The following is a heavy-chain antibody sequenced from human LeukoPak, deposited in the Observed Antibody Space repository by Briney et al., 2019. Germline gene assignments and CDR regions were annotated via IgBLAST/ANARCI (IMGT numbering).Heavy chain of an antibody. Sequence: GGSLRLSCAASGFTFSTYAMNWVRQAPGKGLEWVSSISSGGTYIYYADSVKGRFTISRDNTKNSLYLQMNSLRAEDTAVYYCARDRSGYSGYECQAYWGQGTLVTVSS. CDR3: ARDRSGYSGYECQAY. J-gene: IGHJ4*02. CDR2: ISSGGTYI. CDR1: GFTFSTYA. V-gene: IGHV3-21*01. D-gene: IGHD5-12*01.